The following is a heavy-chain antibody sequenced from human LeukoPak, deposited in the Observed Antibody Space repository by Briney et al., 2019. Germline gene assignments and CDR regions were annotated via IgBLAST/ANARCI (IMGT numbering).Heavy chain of an antibody. J-gene: IGHJ4*02. CDR3: ARDGGYSTTGY. Sequence: SETLSLTCTVSGGSISSSNYYWGWIRQPPGKGLEWIGSIYYSGSTYYNPSLKSRVTISVDTSKNQFSLKLSSVTAADTAVYYCARDGGYSTTGYWGQGTLVTVSS. V-gene: IGHV4-39*07. CDR2: IYYSGST. CDR1: GGSISSSNYY. D-gene: IGHD6-13*01.